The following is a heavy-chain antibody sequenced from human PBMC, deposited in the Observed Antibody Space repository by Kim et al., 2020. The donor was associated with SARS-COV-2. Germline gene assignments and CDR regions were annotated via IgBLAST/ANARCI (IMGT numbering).Heavy chain of an antibody. J-gene: IGHJ4*02. Sequence: DTYYPGSVKGRFTSSRENAKNSLYLQMNSLRAGDTAVYYCARLYGDAFDYWGQGTLVTVSS. CDR3: ARLYGDAFDY. CDR2: DT. D-gene: IGHD4-17*01. V-gene: IGHV3-13*01.